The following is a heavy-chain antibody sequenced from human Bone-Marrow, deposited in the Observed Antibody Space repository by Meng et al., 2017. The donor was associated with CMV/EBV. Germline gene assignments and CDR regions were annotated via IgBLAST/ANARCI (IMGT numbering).Heavy chain of an antibody. Sequence: GESLKISCAASGFTFSGSAMHWVRQASGKGLEWVGRIRSKANSYATAYAASVKGRFTISRDDSKNTAYLQMNSLKTEDTAVYYCARERVLAYYYYYGMDVWGQGTTVTVSS. D-gene: IGHD3-3*02. CDR2: IRSKANSYAT. J-gene: IGHJ6*02. CDR1: GFTFSGSA. V-gene: IGHV3-73*01. CDR3: ARERVLAYYYYYGMDV.